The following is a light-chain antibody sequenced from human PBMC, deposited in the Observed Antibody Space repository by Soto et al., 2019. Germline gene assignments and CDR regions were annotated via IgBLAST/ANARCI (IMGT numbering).Light chain of an antibody. V-gene: IGKV1-39*01. J-gene: IGKJ4*01. CDR2: AAS. CDR3: PQTYSTCLS. Sequence: DIQLTHSPSSLSASVGDRVTITCRASQSISSYLNWFQQKPGKAPKVLISAASSLQSGVPSRFSGSGSGKDFTLTISSLEPEDFATYYCPQTYSTCLSFGGGTRVEIX. CDR1: QSISSY.